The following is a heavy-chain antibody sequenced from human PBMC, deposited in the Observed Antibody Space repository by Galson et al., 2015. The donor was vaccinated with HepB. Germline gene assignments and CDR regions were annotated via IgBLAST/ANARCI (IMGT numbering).Heavy chain of an antibody. D-gene: IGHD2-8*01. J-gene: IGHJ4*02. Sequence: LRLSCAASGFTFSNAWMSWVRPAPEKGLEWVGRIKSKSDSATTDYAAPVKGRFTISRDDSKNALYLQINKLNTDDTAVYYCTSMYYAQDYWGQGTLVTVPS. CDR1: GFTFSNAW. V-gene: IGHV3-15*01. CDR3: TSMYYAQDY. CDR2: IKSKSDSATT.